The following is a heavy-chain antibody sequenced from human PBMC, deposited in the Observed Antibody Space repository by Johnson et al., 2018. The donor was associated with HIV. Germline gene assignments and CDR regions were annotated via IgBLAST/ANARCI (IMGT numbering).Heavy chain of an antibody. J-gene: IGHJ3*02. D-gene: IGHD5-12*01. V-gene: IGHV3-30*04. CDR3: AKDPMVATPANAFDI. Sequence: QMLLVESGGGVVQPGRSLRLSCAASGFTFSSYAMHWVRQAPGKGLEWVAVISYVGTNEDYADSVKGRFTISRDNSKNTLYLQMNSLRAEDTAVYYCAKDPMVATPANAFDIWGQGTMVTVSS. CDR2: ISYVGTNE. CDR1: GFTFSSYA.